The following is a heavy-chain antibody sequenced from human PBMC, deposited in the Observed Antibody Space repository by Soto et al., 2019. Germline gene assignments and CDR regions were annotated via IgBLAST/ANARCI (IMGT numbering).Heavy chain of an antibody. CDR1: GFTFSSYA. V-gene: IGHV3-30-3*01. D-gene: IGHD2-2*02. CDR2: ISYDGSNK. CDR3: ARAAIGHNDAFDI. J-gene: IGHJ3*02. Sequence: GGSLRLSCAACGFTFSSYAMHWVRQAPGKGLEWVAVISYDGSNKYYADSVKGRFTISRDNSKNTLYLQMNSLRAEDTAVYYCARAAIGHNDAFDIWGQGTMVTVSS.